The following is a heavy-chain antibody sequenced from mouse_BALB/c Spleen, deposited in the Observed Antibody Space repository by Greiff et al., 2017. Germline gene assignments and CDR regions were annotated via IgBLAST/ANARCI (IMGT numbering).Heavy chain of an antibody. CDR2: IYPGDGDT. CDR1: GYTFTSYW. CDR3: AREVRGVFDY. Sequence: VQLQESGAELARPGASVKLSCKASGYTFTSYWMQWVKQRPGQGLEWIGAIYPGDGDTRYTQKFKGKATLTADKSSSTAYMQLSSLASEDSAVYYCAREVRGVFDYWGQGTTRTVSS. V-gene: IGHV1-87*01. D-gene: IGHD2-14*01. J-gene: IGHJ2*01.